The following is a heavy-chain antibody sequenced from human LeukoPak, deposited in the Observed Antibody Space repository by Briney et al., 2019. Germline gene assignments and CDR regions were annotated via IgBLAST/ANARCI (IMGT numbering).Heavy chain of an antibody. D-gene: IGHD4-17*01. J-gene: IGHJ5*02. V-gene: IGHV3-30*03. CDR3: TTTVTTYNWFDP. CDR1: GFTFNSFG. Sequence: GRSLRLSCAASGFTFNSFGMHWVRQAPGKGLEWVAVISYDGTNKYYADSVKGRFTISRDNSKNTLYLQMSSLRAEDTAVYYCTTTVTTYNWFDPWGQGTLVTVSS. CDR2: ISYDGTNK.